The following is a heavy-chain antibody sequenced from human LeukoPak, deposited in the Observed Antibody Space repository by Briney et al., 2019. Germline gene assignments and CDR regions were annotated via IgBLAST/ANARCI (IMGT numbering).Heavy chain of an antibody. CDR3: ARLVVGSSGFHYYFDY. CDR2: IYPGDSDT. D-gene: IGHD3-22*01. CDR1: GYSFTSYW. Sequence: GESLKISCKGSGYSFTSYWIAWVRRMPGKGLEWMGIIYPGDSDTRYSPSFQGQVTISADKSISTAYLQWSSLKASDTAMYYCARLVVGSSGFHYYFDYWGQGTLVTVSS. J-gene: IGHJ4*02. V-gene: IGHV5-51*01.